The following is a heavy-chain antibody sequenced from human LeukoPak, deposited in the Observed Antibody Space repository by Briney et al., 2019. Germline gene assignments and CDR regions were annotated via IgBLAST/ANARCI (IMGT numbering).Heavy chain of an antibody. D-gene: IGHD6-19*01. J-gene: IGHJ3*02. CDR1: GGSFSGYY. CDR2: IYYSGST. CDR3: ARAVAGVDAFDI. Sequence: PSETLSLTCAVYGGSFSGYYWSWIRQPPGKGLEWIGYIYYSGSTNYNPSLKSRVTISVDTSKNQFSLKLSSVTAADTAVYYCARAVAGVDAFDIWGQGTMVTVSS. V-gene: IGHV4-59*01.